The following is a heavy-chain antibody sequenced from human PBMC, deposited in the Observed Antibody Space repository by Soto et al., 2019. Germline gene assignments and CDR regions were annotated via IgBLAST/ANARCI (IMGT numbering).Heavy chain of an antibody. D-gene: IGHD7-27*01. CDR3: ARGHLPWDYLSYGMDV. J-gene: IGHJ6*02. Sequence: EVQLVESGGGLVQPGGSLTLSCVASGFTFTTYCMHWVRQAPGKGLEYLSAISNDAVHTYYANSVKDRFTISRDNSKDTQYHHMRNLSPEHMAVYYWARGHLPWDYLSYGMDVWGQGTTVTVSS. CDR2: ISNDAVHT. V-gene: IGHV3-64*01. CDR1: GFTFTTYC.